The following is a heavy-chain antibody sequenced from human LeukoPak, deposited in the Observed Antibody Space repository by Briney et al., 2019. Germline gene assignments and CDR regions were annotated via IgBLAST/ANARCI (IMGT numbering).Heavy chain of an antibody. D-gene: IGHD3-22*01. J-gene: IGHJ4*02. CDR1: GFTFSSYA. CDR2: ISGSGGST. CDR3: AKGHFSYYYDSSGYPDFFDY. Sequence: GGSLRLSCAASGFTFSSYAMSWVRQAPGKGLEWVSAISGSGGSTYYADSVKGRFTISRDNSKNTLYLQMNSLRAEDTAVYYCAKGHFSYYYDSSGYPDFFDYWGQGTLVTVSS. V-gene: IGHV3-23*01.